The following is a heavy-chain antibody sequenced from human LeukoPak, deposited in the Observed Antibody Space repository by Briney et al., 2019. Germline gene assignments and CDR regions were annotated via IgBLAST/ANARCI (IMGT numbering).Heavy chain of an antibody. J-gene: IGHJ5*02. D-gene: IGHD6-6*01. Sequence: ASVKVSCKASGYTFTGYYMHWVRQAPGQGLEWMGWINPNSGGTNYAQKFQGWVTMTRDTSISTAYMELSRLRSDDTAVYYCARERKAARPAGNWFDPWGQGTLVTVSS. CDR3: ARERKAARPAGNWFDP. V-gene: IGHV1-2*04. CDR2: INPNSGGT. CDR1: GYTFTGYY.